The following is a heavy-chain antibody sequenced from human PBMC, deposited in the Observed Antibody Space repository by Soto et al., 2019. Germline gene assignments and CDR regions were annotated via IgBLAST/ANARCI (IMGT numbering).Heavy chain of an antibody. Sequence: QVQLVQSGTEVKKPGASVNVSCKAFGYTFTSYGFSWVRPVPGQGLEWLGWISAFNGATQYTQTMKGRLTVTTDTSTTTVHMELRSLTPADTAVYYCAREAGWQRMVPYDWGQGTLVTVS. D-gene: IGHD6-25*01. V-gene: IGHV1-18*04. CDR3: AREAGWQRMVPYD. CDR2: ISAFNGAT. CDR1: GYTFTSYG. J-gene: IGHJ4*02.